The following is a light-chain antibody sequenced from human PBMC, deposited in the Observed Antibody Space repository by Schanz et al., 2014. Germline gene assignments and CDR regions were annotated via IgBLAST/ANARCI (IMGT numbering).Light chain of an antibody. CDR3: QQRTSWPLT. J-gene: IGKJ4*01. CDR2: GAY. CDR1: QGVRTN. Sequence: EIVMTQSPVTLSVSPGERVTLSCRASQGVRTNLAWYQQRFGQPPRLLMYGAYSGASGIASRFSGSGSGTEFTLTISSLEPEDFAVYYCQQRTSWPLTFGGGTKVEIK. V-gene: IGKV3-15*01.